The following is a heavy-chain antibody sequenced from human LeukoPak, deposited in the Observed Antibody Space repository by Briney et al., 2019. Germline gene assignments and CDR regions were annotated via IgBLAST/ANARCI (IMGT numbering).Heavy chain of an antibody. J-gene: IGHJ4*02. CDR3: AREWWELLYDY. D-gene: IGHD1-26*01. Sequence: GGSLRLSCAASGFTFSSYSMNWVRQAPGKGLEWVSYISSSSPIYYADSVKGRFTISRDNAKNSLYLQMNSLRAEDTAVYYCAREWWELLYDYWGQGTLVTVSS. CDR1: GFTFSSYS. CDR2: ISSSSPI. V-gene: IGHV3-48*01.